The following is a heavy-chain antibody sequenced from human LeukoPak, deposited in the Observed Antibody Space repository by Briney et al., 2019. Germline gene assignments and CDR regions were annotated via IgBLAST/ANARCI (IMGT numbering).Heavy chain of an antibody. V-gene: IGHV3-30*02. Sequence: GGSLRLSCAASGFTFSSYGMHWVRQAPGKGLEWVAFIRYDGSNKYYADSVKGRFTISRDNSKSTLYLQMNSLRAEDTAVYYCAKDRHAPGRYCSSTSCLPFDPWGQGTLVTVSS. J-gene: IGHJ5*02. CDR3: AKDRHAPGRYCSSTSCLPFDP. CDR2: IRYDGSNK. CDR1: GFTFSSYG. D-gene: IGHD2-2*01.